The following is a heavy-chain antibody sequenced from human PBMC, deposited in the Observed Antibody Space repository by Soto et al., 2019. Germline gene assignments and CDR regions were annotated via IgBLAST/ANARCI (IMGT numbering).Heavy chain of an antibody. V-gene: IGHV1-46*03. CDR2: INPSGGST. J-gene: IGHJ5*01. Sequence: ASVKVSCKASGYTFTSYYMHWVRQAPGQGLEWMGIINPSGGSTSYAQKFQGTVTMTRNTSTSTVYMELSSLRSEDTAVYYGARSSDDCTGGCCSNGLDPWGQGTLVTVSS. CDR3: ARSSDDCTGGCCSNGLDP. CDR1: GYTFTSYY. D-gene: IGHD2-21*01.